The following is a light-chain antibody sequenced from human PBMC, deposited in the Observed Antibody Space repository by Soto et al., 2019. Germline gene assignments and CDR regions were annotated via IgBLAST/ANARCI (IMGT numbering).Light chain of an antibody. Sequence: DIRMTHSPSSLSASVVDRVTITCRASRYIRSDLSWYQQRPGQAPKVLIYVASNLQSGVPSRFSGSGSGTDFTLTISSLQPEDFATYYCQQSYSIPWTFGQGTKVDIK. CDR3: QQSYSIPWT. CDR1: RYIRSD. V-gene: IGKV1-39*01. CDR2: VAS. J-gene: IGKJ1*01.